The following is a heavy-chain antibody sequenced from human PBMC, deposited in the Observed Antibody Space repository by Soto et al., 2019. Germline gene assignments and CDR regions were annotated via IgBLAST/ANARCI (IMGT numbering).Heavy chain of an antibody. CDR2: INSDGSST. D-gene: IGHD3-10*01. CDR1: GFTLSSYW. CDR3: ERVVVGGEDATQYYHSVLDV. V-gene: IGHV3-74*01. J-gene: IGHJ6*02. Sequence: GGSLRLSCAASGFTLSSYWMHWVRQAPGKGLVWVSRINSDGSSTSYADSVKGRFTISRDNAKNTLYLQMNSLRVEDTAVYYWERVVVGGEDATQYYHSVLDVWAQGPTVPGSS.